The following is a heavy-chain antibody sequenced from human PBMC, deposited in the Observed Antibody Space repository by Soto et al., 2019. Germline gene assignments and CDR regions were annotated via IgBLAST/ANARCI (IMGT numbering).Heavy chain of an antibody. V-gene: IGHV3-30*18. D-gene: IGHD3-16*01. CDR1: GFTFRTFG. CDR2: ISYDGNNK. CDR3: AKENLIEMGMMTYVED. Sequence: QVQLAESGGGVVQPGRSLRLSCAASGFTFRTFGMHWVRQAPGRGLERVAFISYDGNNKKYADSVKGRFSISRDNSKNTLYLQMANLRAEDTAIYYGAKENLIEMGMMTYVEDGGQGTVVTASS. J-gene: IGHJ4*02.